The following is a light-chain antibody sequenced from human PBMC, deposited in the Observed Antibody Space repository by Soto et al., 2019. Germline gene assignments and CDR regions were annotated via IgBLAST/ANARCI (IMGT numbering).Light chain of an antibody. Sequence: EIELTQSPATLSFSPGETATLSCRASQNVDKFLAWYQQRPGQPPRLLIFDSSNRATGVPARFSGSGSGTVFTLTIGSLEPADSAVYYCQQRKNWPPITFGQGTRLEIK. CDR2: DSS. J-gene: IGKJ5*01. CDR3: QQRKNWPPIT. V-gene: IGKV3-11*01. CDR1: QNVDKF.